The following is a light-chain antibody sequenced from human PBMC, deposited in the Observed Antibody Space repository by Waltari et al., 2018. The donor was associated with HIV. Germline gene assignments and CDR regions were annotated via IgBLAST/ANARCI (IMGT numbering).Light chain of an antibody. J-gene: IGKJ2*01. CDR2: GAS. CDR1: QSITYF. Sequence: DIQMTQSPSPLSAAVVDPVVISCRASQSITYFLNWYQLKPGKAPDLLIYGASSLQSGVPSRFVGSGSGTDFTLTINNLQPGDFATYYCQQSDSFPYTFGPGTKLDI. V-gene: IGKV1-39*01. CDR3: QQSDSFPYT.